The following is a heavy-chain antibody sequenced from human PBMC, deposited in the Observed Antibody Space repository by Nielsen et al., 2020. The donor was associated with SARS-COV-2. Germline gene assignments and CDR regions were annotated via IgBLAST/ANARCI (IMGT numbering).Heavy chain of an antibody. CDR1: GGSISSYY. CDR2: IYYSGST. V-gene: IGHV4-59*01. Sequence: SETLSLTCTVSGGSISSYYWSWIRQPAGKGLEWIGYIYYSGSTNYNPSLKSRVTISVDTSKNQFSLKLSSVTAADTAVYYCARARRWLNSHYFDYWGQGTLVTVSS. J-gene: IGHJ4*02. D-gene: IGHD5-24*01. CDR3: ARARRWLNSHYFDY.